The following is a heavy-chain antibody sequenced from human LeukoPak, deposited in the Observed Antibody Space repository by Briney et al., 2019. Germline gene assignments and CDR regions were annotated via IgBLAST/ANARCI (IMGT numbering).Heavy chain of an antibody. D-gene: IGHD3-10*01. CDR2: INWNGDST. V-gene: IGHV3-20*04. CDR3: ARVGVDGSGSYYNGGLDY. Sequence: GGSLRLSCAASGFTFEDYGMNWVRKAPGKGLEWVSGINWNGDSTGYAESVKGRLTISRDNAQNSLYLQMNSLRAEDTALYYCARVGVDGSGSYYNGGLDYWGQGTLVTVSS. J-gene: IGHJ4*02. CDR1: GFTFEDYG.